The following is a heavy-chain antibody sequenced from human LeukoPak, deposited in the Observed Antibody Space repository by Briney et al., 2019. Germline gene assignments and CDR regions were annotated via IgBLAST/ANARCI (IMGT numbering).Heavy chain of an antibody. CDR2: ISYDGGNK. CDR1: GFTFSSYA. CDR3: AKGGVYGDYYFDY. V-gene: IGHV3-30-3*01. D-gene: IGHD4-17*01. Sequence: GGSLRLSCAASGFTFSSYAMHWVRQAPGKGLEWVAVISYDGGNKYYADSVKGRFTISGDNSKNTVYLQMNSLRAEDTALYYCAKGGVYGDYYFDYWGQGTLVTVSS. J-gene: IGHJ4*02.